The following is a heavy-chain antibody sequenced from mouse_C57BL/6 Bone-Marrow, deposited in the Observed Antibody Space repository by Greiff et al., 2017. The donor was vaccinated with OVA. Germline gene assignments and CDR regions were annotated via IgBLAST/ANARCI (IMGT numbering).Heavy chain of an antibody. Sequence: EVQLVESEGGLVQPGSSMKLSCTASGFTFSDYYMAWVRQVPEKGLEWVANINYDGSSTYYLDSLKSRFIISRDNAKNILYLQMSSLKSEDTATYYCARGGITTVVAPDVWGTGTTVTVSS. D-gene: IGHD1-1*01. CDR2: INYDGSST. CDR3: ARGGITTVVAPDV. V-gene: IGHV5-16*01. CDR1: GFTFSDYY. J-gene: IGHJ1*03.